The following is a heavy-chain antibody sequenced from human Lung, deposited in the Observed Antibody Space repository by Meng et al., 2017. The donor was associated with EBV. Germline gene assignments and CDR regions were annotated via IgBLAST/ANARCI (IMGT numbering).Heavy chain of an antibody. CDR3: ARGGMTTVTTYYFDY. J-gene: IGHJ4*02. Sequence: QLQLHESGSGLVKPSQPLSLTCAVSGGSISSGGYSWSWIRQPPGKGLEWIGYIYHSGSTYYNPSLKSRVTISVDRSKNQFSLKLSSVTAADTAVYYCARGGMTTVTTYYFDYWGQGTLVTVSS. CDR1: GGSISSGGYS. V-gene: IGHV4-30-2*01. CDR2: IYHSGST. D-gene: IGHD4-17*01.